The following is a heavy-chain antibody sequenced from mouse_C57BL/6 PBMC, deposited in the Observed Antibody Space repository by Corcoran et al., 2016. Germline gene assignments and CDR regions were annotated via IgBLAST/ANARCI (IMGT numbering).Heavy chain of an antibody. CDR3: ARGLTGSIRYFDV. CDR2: IYPRSGNT. J-gene: IGHJ1*03. D-gene: IGHD4-1*01. V-gene: IGHV1-81*01. CDR1: GYTFTSYG. Sequence: QVQLQQSGAELARPGASVKLSCKASGYTFTSYGISWVKQRTGQGLEWIGEIYPRSGNTYYNVKFKGKATLTADKSSSTAYMELRSLTSEDSAVYFCARGLTGSIRYFDVWGTGTTVTVSS.